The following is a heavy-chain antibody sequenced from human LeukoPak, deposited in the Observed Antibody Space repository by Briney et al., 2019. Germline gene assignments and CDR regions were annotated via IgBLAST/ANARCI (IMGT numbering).Heavy chain of an antibody. D-gene: IGHD6-13*01. V-gene: IGHV4-39*07. CDR2: IYHSGST. J-gene: IGHJ5*02. CDR3: ARLIKTSSIAAAGDGWFDP. Sequence: SETLSLTCTVSGGSISSSSYYWGWIRQPPGKGLEWIGSIYHSGSTYYNPSLKSRVTISVDTSKNQFSLKLSSVTAADTAVYYCARLIKTSSIAAAGDGWFDPWGQGTLVTVSS. CDR1: GGSISSSSYY.